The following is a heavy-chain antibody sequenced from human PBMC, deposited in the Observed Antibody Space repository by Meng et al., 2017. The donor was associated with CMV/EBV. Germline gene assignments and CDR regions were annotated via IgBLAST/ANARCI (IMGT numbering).Heavy chain of an antibody. CDR3: TKDQGISGYSMDV. D-gene: IGHD3-3*01. CDR1: GFTFSSYS. Sequence: GGSLRLSCAASGFTFSSYSMNWVRQAPGKGLEWVSSISSSSSYIYYADSVKGRFTISRDIAKNSLYLQMNSLRVEDTALYYCTKDQGISGYSMDVWGQGTTVTVSS. J-gene: IGHJ6*02. CDR2: ISSSSSYI. V-gene: IGHV3-21*01.